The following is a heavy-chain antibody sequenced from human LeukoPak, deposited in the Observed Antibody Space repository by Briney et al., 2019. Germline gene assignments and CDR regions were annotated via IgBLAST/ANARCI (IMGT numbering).Heavy chain of an antibody. V-gene: IGHV3-11*01. CDR1: GFTFSDYY. CDR2: ISSSGSTI. CDR3: ARDGHYDILTGLFDY. D-gene: IGHD3-9*01. J-gene: IGHJ4*02. Sequence: GGSLRLSCAASGFTFSDYYMSWIRQAPGKGLERVSYISSSGSTIYYADSVKGRFTISRDNAKNSLYLQMNSLRAEDTAVYYCARDGHYDILTGLFDYWGQGTLVTVSS.